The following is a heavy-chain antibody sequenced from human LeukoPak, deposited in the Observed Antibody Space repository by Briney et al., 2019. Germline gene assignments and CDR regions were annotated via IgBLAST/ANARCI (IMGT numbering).Heavy chain of an antibody. CDR2: ISYSGST. D-gene: IGHD2/OR15-2a*01. V-gene: IGHV4-59*01. CDR3: ARGKYFFERKTEWYFDL. J-gene: IGHJ2*01. CDR1: GGSISDSY. Sequence: SETLPLTCIVSGGSISDSYWSWIRQPPGMGLEWIGYISYSGSTNYSPSLKSRVTISVDTSKNQFSLKLSSVTAADTAVYYCARGKYFFERKTEWYFDLWGRGTLVTVSS.